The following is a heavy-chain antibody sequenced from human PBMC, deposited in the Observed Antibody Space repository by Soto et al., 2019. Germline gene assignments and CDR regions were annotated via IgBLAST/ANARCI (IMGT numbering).Heavy chain of an antibody. V-gene: IGHV3-64*04. CDR1: GFTFSSYA. CDR2: ISSNGGST. CDR3: AKEWVYDSSGWSFDY. Sequence: GGSLRLSCSASGFTFSSYAMHWVRQAPGKGLEYVSAISSNGGSTYYADSVKGRFTISRDNSKNTLYLQMNSLRAEKTAVYYCAKEWVYDSSGWSFDYWGQGTLVTVSS. D-gene: IGHD3-22*01. J-gene: IGHJ4*02.